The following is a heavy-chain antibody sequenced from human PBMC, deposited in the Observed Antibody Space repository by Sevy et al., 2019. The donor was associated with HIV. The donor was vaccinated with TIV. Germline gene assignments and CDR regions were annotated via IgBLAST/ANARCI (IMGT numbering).Heavy chain of an antibody. Sequence: SETLSLTCTVSGGSISSSSYYWGWIRQTPGKGLEWIGSIYYSGSTYYNPSLKSRVTISVDTSKNQFSLKLSSVTAADTAVYYCAREMRHDDLDYWGQGTLVTVSS. CDR1: GGSISSSSYY. J-gene: IGHJ4*02. D-gene: IGHD1-1*01. CDR3: AREMRHDDLDY. V-gene: IGHV4-39*02. CDR2: IYYSGST.